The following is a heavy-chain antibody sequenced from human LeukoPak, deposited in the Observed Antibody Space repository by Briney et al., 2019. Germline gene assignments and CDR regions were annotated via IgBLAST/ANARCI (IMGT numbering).Heavy chain of an antibody. D-gene: IGHD2-15*01. J-gene: IGHJ4*02. Sequence: SETLSLTCTVSGGSISSGSYYWSWIRQPAGKGLEWIGRIYTSGSTNYNPSLKSRVTISVDTSKDQFSLKLSSVTAADTAVYYCARGMIPCCSGGEAVFDYWGQGTLVTVSS. CDR2: IYTSGST. CDR3: ARGMIPCCSGGEAVFDY. CDR1: GGSISSGSYY. V-gene: IGHV4-61*02.